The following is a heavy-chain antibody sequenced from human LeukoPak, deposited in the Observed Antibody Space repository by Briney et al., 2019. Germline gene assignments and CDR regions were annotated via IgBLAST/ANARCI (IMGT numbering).Heavy chain of an antibody. CDR3: ATGAY. CDR1: GGSFSGYY. J-gene: IGHJ4*02. Sequence: SETLSLTCAVYGGSFSGYYWSWIRQPPGKGLEWIGEINHSGSTNYNPSLKSRVTISVDTSKNQFSLKLSSVAAADTAVYYCATGAYWGQGTLVTVSS. CDR2: INHSGST. V-gene: IGHV4-34*01.